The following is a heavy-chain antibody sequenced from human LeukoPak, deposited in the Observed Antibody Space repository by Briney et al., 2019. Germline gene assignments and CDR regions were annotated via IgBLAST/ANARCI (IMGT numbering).Heavy chain of an antibody. V-gene: IGHV4-4*07. CDR3: ARDLSLNYDILTGYPVGYGMDV. D-gene: IGHD3-9*01. Sequence: SETLSLTCTVSGGSISSYYWSWIRQPAGKGLEWIGRIYTSGSTNYNPSLKSRVTMSVDTSKNQFSLELSSVTAADTAVYYCARDLSLNYDILTGYPVGYGMDVWGQGTTVTVSS. CDR2: IYTSGST. J-gene: IGHJ6*02. CDR1: GGSISSYY.